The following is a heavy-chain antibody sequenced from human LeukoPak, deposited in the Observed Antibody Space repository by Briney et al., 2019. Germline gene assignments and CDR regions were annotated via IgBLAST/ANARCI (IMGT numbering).Heavy chain of an antibody. D-gene: IGHD3-9*01. Sequence: PGGSLRLSCAASGFTFSSYSMNWVRQAPGKGLEWVSYISSSSSTMYYADSVKGRFTISRDNAKNSLYLQMNSLRAEDTAVYYCARALRYFDWLSTSPEYNWFDPWRQGTLVTVSS. CDR3: ARALRYFDWLSTSPEYNWFDP. J-gene: IGHJ5*02. CDR1: GFTFSSYS. CDR2: ISSSSSTM. V-gene: IGHV3-48*01.